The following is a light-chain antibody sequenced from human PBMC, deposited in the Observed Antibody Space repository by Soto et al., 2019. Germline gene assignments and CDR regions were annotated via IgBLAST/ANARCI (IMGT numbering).Light chain of an antibody. Sequence: QSVLTQPPSVSGXXXXRVXXXXXXXISNIGTNYVHWFQQLPGTAPKVLSNRDNQRPSGVPDRFSGSKSGTSASLAISGLRSEDEAEYYCAAWDDTVRSYVFGTGTKLTVL. J-gene: IGLJ1*01. V-gene: IGLV1-47*01. CDR2: RDN. CDR3: AAWDDTVRSYV. CDR1: ISNIGTNY.